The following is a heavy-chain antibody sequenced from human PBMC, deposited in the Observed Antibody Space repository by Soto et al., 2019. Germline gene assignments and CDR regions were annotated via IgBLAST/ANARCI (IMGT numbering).Heavy chain of an antibody. CDR3: ARHGGSGVDY. CDR1: GGSISRSSYY. V-gene: IGHV4-39*01. CDR2: IYYSGST. Sequence: QLQLQGSGPGLVKPSETLSLTCTVSGGSISRSSYYWGWIRQPPGKGLEWIGSIYYSGSTYYNPSLKSRVTISVDTSKNQFSLKLSSVTAADTAVYYCARHGGSGVDYWGQGTLVTVSS. D-gene: IGHD6-19*01. J-gene: IGHJ4*02.